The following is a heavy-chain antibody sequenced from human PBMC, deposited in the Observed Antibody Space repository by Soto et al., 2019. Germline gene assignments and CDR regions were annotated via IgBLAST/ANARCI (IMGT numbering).Heavy chain of an antibody. J-gene: IGHJ6*02. CDR3: ARDVYSGTWTTEEDV. CDR2: ISGSSSNI. V-gene: IGHV3-48*01. Sequence: VQLVESGGGLVQPGGSLRLSCATSGFTFTRYSMNWVRQAPGKGLEWVSYISGSSSNIKYADSVKGRFTISRDNAKNFLYLQMNSLRAEDTAVYFCARDVYSGTWTTEEDVWGQGTTVTVSS. D-gene: IGHD1-26*01. CDR1: GFTFTRYS.